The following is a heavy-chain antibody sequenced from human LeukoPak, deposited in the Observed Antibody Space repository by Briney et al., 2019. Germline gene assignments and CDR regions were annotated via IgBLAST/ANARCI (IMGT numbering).Heavy chain of an antibody. CDR3: ARGTDPSPNIVVVVAAISYYYGMDV. D-gene: IGHD2-15*01. J-gene: IGHJ6*02. V-gene: IGHV1-69*13. Sequence: GASVKVSCKASGYTFTSYGISWVRQAPGQGLEWMGGIIPIFGTANYAQKFQGRVTITADESTSTAYMELSSLRSEDTAVYYCARGTDPSPNIVVVVAAISYYYGMDVWGQGTTVTVSS. CDR2: IIPIFGTA. CDR1: GYTFTSYG.